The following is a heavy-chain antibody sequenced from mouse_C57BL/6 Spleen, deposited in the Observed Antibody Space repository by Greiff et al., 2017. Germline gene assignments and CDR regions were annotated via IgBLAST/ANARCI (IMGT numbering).Heavy chain of an antibody. J-gene: IGHJ3*01. CDR2: IRGDGNT. V-gene: IGHV2-3*01. CDR1: GFSFNSYG. CDR3: ATPGGNYEFAY. Sequence: VKVVESGPGLVAPSQSLSITCAVSGFSFNSYGVSWVRQPPGKGLEWVGVIRGDGNTNYHSALISRLSISKENSKSQVFLKLNSLQTDDTATYYCATPGGNYEFAYWGQGTLVTVSA. D-gene: IGHD2-1*01.